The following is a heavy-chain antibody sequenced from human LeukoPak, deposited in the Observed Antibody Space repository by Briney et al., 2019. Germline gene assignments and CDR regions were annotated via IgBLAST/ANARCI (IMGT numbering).Heavy chain of an antibody. CDR3: ASTLSGSSSY. V-gene: IGHV3-33*08. J-gene: IGHJ4*02. Sequence: GGSLRLSCAASGFTVSSNYMSWVRQAPGKGLEWVAVIWYDGSNKYYADSVKGRFTISRDNSKNTLYLQMNSLRAEDTAVYYCASTLSGSSSYWGQGTLVTVSS. D-gene: IGHD1-26*01. CDR1: GFTVSSNY. CDR2: IWYDGSNK.